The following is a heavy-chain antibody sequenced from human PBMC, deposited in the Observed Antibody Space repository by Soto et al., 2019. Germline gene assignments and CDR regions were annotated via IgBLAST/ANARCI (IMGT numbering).Heavy chain of an antibody. J-gene: IGHJ4*02. D-gene: IGHD2-15*01. V-gene: IGHV5-51*01. CDR3: ATSGDCSGRSCYHLDY. Sequence: PGESLKISCKASGYSFTTDWIGWVRQMPGKGLEWMGIIYPGDSDTRYSPSFQGQVTVSADKSISTAYLQWSSLKASDTAIYYCATSGDCSGRSCYHLDYWGLGTLVTVSS. CDR2: IYPGDSDT. CDR1: GYSFTTDW.